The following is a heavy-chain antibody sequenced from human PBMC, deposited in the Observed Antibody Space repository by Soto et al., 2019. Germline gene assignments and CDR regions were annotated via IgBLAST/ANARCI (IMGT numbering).Heavy chain of an antibody. V-gene: IGHV4-59*01. CDR1: GGSISSYY. Sequence: SETLSLTCTVSGGSISSYYWSWIRQPAGKGLEWIGYIYYSGSTNYNPSLKSRVTISVDTSKNQFSLKLSSVTAADTAVYYCARLYYDYVWGSYRIYYFDSWGQGTLVTVSS. CDR3: ARLYYDYVWGSYRIYYFDS. J-gene: IGHJ4*02. CDR2: IYYSGST. D-gene: IGHD3-16*02.